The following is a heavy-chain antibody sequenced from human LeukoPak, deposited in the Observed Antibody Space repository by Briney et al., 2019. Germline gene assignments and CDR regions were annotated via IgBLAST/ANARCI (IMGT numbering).Heavy chain of an antibody. J-gene: IGHJ2*01. V-gene: IGHV4-61*02. CDR2: IYTSGST. CDR3: ARDRSGSYDWYFDL. Sequence: SETLSLTCTVSGGSISSSSYYWSWIRQPAGKGLEWIGRIYTSGSTNYNPSLKSRVTISVDTSKNQFSLKLSSVTAADTAVYYCARDRSGSYDWYFDLWGRGTLVTVSS. D-gene: IGHD1-26*01. CDR1: GGSISSSSYY.